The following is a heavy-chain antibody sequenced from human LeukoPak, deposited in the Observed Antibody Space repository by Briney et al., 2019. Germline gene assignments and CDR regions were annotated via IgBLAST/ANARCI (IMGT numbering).Heavy chain of an antibody. D-gene: IGHD6-19*01. CDR1: GGSFSGYY. CDR2: INHSGST. Sequence: PSETLSLTCAVYGGSFSGYYWSWIRQPPGKGLEWIGEINHSGSTNYNPSLKSRVTISVDTSKNQFSLKLDSVTAADTAVYYCARGQAAVASEGFDYWGQGTLVTVSS. V-gene: IGHV4-34*01. J-gene: IGHJ4*02. CDR3: ARGQAAVASEGFDY.